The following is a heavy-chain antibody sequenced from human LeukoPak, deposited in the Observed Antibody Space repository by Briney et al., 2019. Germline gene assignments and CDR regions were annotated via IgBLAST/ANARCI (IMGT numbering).Heavy chain of an antibody. CDR2: ISGSGDKT. D-gene: IGHD3-10*01. Sequence: GGSLRLSCAASGFTFSSYAMSWVRQAPGEGLEGVSAISGSGDKTFYAESVRGRFTISRDNSRNTLYLQMNSLRAEDTAVYYCAKDLNYGFDSWGQGTLVTV. V-gene: IGHV3-23*01. CDR1: GFTFSSYA. J-gene: IGHJ4*02. CDR3: AKDLNYGFDS.